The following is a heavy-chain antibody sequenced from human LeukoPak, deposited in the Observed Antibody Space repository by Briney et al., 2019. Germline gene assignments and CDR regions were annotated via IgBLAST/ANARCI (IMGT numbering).Heavy chain of an antibody. D-gene: IGHD5-18*01. CDR2: IHYSGRT. CDR3: ARVSPDTATDYGWFDP. J-gene: IGHJ5*02. Sequence: KPSETLSLTCTVSGGSMSTYYWSWIRQPPGKGLEWIGYIHYSGRTNYNPSLKSRVTMSLDTSKNHFSLKLRSVTAADTAVYYCARVSPDTATDYGWFDPWGQGSLVTVSS. V-gene: IGHV4-59*01. CDR1: GGSMSTYY.